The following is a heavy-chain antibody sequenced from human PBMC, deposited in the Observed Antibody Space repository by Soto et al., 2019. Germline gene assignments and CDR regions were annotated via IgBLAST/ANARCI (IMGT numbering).Heavy chain of an antibody. J-gene: IGHJ6*02. CDR2: MNPNSGNT. V-gene: IGHV1-8*01. D-gene: IGHD2-2*01. Sequence: QVQLVQSGAEVKKPGASVQVSCKASGYTFTSYVIMWVRQATGQGLGRLGWMNPNSGNTCYAQKFQGRVTMTRNTSISTAYMELSSGSSEDTTVYYCGRGPRQYRQYHPDYSYGMDVWGQGTTVTVSS. CDR3: GRGPRQYRQYHPDYSYGMDV. CDR1: GYTFTSYV.